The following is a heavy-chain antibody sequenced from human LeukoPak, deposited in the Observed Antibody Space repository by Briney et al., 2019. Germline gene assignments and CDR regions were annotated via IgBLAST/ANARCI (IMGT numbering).Heavy chain of an antibody. D-gene: IGHD6-19*01. Sequence: GGSLRLSCAASGFTFSSYAMSWVRQAPGKGLEGVSAISVSGGSTYYADSVKGRFTISRDNSKNTLYLQMNSLRAEDKAVYYCAKDRERAVVYWGQGTLVTVSS. CDR2: ISVSGGST. CDR3: AKDRERAVVY. J-gene: IGHJ4*02. CDR1: GFTFSSYA. V-gene: IGHV3-23*01.